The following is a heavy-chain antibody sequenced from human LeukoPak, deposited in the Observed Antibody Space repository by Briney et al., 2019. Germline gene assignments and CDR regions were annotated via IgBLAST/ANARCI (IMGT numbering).Heavy chain of an antibody. D-gene: IGHD3-3*01. Sequence: SETLSLTCTVSGGSISSSSYSRGWIRQPTGKGLEWIGSIYYSGTTYYNPSLKSRVTISVDTSKIQFSLKLSSVAATDTAVYFCARLRFDFWSGYTHPYFDYWGQGTLVTVSS. V-gene: IGHV4-39*01. CDR1: GGSISSSSYS. CDR3: ARLRFDFWSGYTHPYFDY. J-gene: IGHJ4*02. CDR2: IYYSGTT.